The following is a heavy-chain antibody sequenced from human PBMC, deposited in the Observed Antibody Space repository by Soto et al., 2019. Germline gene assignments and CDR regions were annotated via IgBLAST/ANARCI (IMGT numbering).Heavy chain of an antibody. D-gene: IGHD3-10*01. Sequence: ASVKVSCKTSGYTFSSFGISWVRQAPGQGLEWMGWVSAYTGNTNYAQKFQGRVTMTTDTSTSTAYMELRSLRSDDTAVHYCVRDPNYYGSGSHYMASPFDYWGQGTLVTVSS. CDR2: VSAYTGNT. CDR3: VRDPNYYGSGSHYMASPFDY. V-gene: IGHV1-18*01. J-gene: IGHJ4*02. CDR1: GYTFSSFG.